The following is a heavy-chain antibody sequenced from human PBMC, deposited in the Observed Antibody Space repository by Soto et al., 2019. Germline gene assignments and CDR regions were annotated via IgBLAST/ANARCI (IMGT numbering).Heavy chain of an antibody. Sequence: PSETLSLTCTFSGDSISSSKYYWGWIRQPPGKGLEWIGSISYSGSPYYNSSLKSRVTISVDTSKSHFSLKLTSMTAADTAVYYCARVRVRYFDWFPKTDYFDYWGQGTLVTVSS. CDR2: ISYSGSP. CDR3: ARVRVRYFDWFPKTDYFDY. D-gene: IGHD3-9*01. V-gene: IGHV4-39*02. J-gene: IGHJ4*02. CDR1: GDSISSSKYY.